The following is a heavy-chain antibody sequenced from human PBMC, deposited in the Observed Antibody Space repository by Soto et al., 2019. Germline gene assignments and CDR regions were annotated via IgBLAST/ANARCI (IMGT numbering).Heavy chain of an antibody. CDR1: GFRITAFS. V-gene: IGHV3-48*01. J-gene: IGHJ4*02. CDR2: IRSSDGAK. Sequence: EVQLVESGGDLIQPGGSPRLSCVAPGFRITAFSVSWIRQAPGKGLEWISNIRSSDGAKSSADSVNGRFTISTDSAKNSLYLQMNSLRAEDTAVYYCVRDHRYGFDYWGQGTLVTVSS. D-gene: IGHD4-17*01. CDR3: VRDHRYGFDY.